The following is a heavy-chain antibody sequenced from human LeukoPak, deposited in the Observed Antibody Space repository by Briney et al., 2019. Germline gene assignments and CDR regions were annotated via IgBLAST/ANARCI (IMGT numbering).Heavy chain of an antibody. D-gene: IGHD1-26*01. CDR1: GGSMSSYY. Sequence: SETLSLTCTVSGGSMSSYYRSWIRQPPGKGLEWIGYIYYSGSTSYNPSLKSRVTISVDTSKNQFSLKLSSVTAADTAVYYCARGYSGSYGRFDYWGQGTLVTVSS. J-gene: IGHJ4*02. CDR2: IYYSGST. V-gene: IGHV4-59*01. CDR3: ARGYSGSYGRFDY.